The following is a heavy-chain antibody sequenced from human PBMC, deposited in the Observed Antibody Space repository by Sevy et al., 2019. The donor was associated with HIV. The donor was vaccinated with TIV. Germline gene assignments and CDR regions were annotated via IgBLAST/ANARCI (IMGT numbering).Heavy chain of an antibody. Sequence: GGSLRLSCAASGFTFSSYWMSWVRQAPGKGLEWVANIKQDGSGKYYVDSVKGRFTISRDNAKNSLYVQMNSLRAEDTAVFYCARLSRVGFCSSTGCAKYRPRGYYYGMDVWGQGTTVTVSS. CDR1: GFTFSSYW. V-gene: IGHV3-7*01. D-gene: IGHD2-2*03. CDR2: IKQDGSGK. CDR3: ARLSRVGFCSSTGCAKYRPRGYYYGMDV. J-gene: IGHJ6*02.